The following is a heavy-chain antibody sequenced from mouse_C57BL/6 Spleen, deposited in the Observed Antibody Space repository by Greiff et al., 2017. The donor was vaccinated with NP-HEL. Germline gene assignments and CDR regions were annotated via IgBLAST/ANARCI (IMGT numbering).Heavy chain of an antibody. CDR3: ARSNWDEEAWFAY. V-gene: IGHV3-5*01. J-gene: IGHJ3*01. CDR1: GISITTGNYR. D-gene: IGHD4-1*01. Sequence: EVQLVESGPGLVKPSQTVFLTCTVTGISITTGNYRWSWIRQFPGNKLEWIGYIYYSGTITYNPSLTSRTTITRDTPKNQFFLEMNSLTAEDTATYYGARSNWDEEAWFAYWGQGTLVTVSA. CDR2: IYYSGTI.